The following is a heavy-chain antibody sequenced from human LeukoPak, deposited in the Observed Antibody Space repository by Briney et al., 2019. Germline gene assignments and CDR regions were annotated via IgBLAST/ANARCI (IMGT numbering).Heavy chain of an antibody. CDR2: IKQDGSEK. Sequence: PGGSLRLSCAASGFTFSSYWMSWVRQAPGKGLEWVANIKQDGSEKYYVDSVKGRFTISRDNAKNSLYLQMNSLRAEDTVVYYCARDLIQLWLGDYFDYWGQGTLVTVSS. D-gene: IGHD5-18*01. J-gene: IGHJ4*02. V-gene: IGHV3-7*01. CDR3: ARDLIQLWLGDYFDY. CDR1: GFTFSSYW.